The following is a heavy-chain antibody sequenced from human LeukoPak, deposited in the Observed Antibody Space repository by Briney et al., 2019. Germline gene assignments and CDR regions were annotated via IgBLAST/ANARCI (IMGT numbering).Heavy chain of an antibody. CDR1: GFTFSSYA. J-gene: IGHJ4*02. V-gene: IGHV3-23*01. CDR2: ISGSGGST. D-gene: IGHD1-26*01. Sequence: PGGSLRLSCAASGFTFSSYAMSWVRQAPGKGLEWVSDISGSGGSTYYADSVKGRFTISRDNSKNTLYLQMNSLRAEDTAVYYCAKDHGWELLRWGTYYFDYWGQGTLVTVPS. CDR3: AKDHGWELLRWGTYYFDY.